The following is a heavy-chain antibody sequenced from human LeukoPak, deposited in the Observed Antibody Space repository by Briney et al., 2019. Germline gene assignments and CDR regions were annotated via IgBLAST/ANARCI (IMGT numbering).Heavy chain of an antibody. Sequence: PSETLTLTCTVSGGSINTGDYYWTCIRQHPGKGLEWIGYIYYSGSTYYNPSLKSRVTISVDTSKNQFSLKLSSVTAADTAVYYCARVTMVRGAPFDYWGQGTLVTVSS. CDR3: ARVTMVRGAPFDY. D-gene: IGHD3-10*01. CDR2: IYYSGST. V-gene: IGHV4-31*03. CDR1: GGSINTGDYY. J-gene: IGHJ4*02.